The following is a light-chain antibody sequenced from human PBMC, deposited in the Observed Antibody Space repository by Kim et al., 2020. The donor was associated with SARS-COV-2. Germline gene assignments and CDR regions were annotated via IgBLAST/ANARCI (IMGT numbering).Light chain of an antibody. Sequence: LASGGSAPRVWRGRQSVSSSYLAWYQQKPGQAPRLLIYGASSRATGIPDRFSGSGSGTDFTLTISRLEPEDFAVYYCQQYGSSPLTFGGGTKLEI. J-gene: IGKJ4*01. V-gene: IGKV3-20*01. CDR1: QSVSSSY. CDR3: QQYGSSPLT. CDR2: GAS.